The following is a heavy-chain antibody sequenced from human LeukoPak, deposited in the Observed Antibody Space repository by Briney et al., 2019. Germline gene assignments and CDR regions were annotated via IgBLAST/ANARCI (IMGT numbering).Heavy chain of an antibody. Sequence: GESLKISCKGSGYSFTSYWIGWVRQMPGKGLEWMGIIYPGDSDTRYSPSFQGRVTISADKSISTAYLQWSSLKASDTAMYYCARHSSAYYYDSSGYANPVYYFDYWGQGTLVTVSS. CDR1: GYSFTSYW. CDR3: ARHSSAYYYDSSGYANPVYYFDY. CDR2: IYPGDSDT. V-gene: IGHV5-51*01. J-gene: IGHJ4*02. D-gene: IGHD3-22*01.